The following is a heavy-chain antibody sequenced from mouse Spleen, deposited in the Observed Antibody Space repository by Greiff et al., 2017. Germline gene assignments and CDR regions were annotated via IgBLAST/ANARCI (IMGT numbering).Heavy chain of an antibody. CDR3: ARSGDYDEEAWFAY. CDR2: IDPEDGET. CDR1: GFNIKDYY. J-gene: IGHJ3*01. D-gene: IGHD2-4*01. Sequence: EVKLVESGAELVKPGASVKLSCTASGFNIKDYYMHWVKQRTEQGLEWIGRIDPEDGETKYAPKFQGKATITADTSSNTAYLQLSSLTSEDTAVYYCARSGDYDEEAWFAYWGQGTLVTVSA. V-gene: IGHV14-2*01.